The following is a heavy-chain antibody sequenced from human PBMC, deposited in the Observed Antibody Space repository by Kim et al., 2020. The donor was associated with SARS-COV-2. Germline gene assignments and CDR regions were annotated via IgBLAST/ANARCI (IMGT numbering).Heavy chain of an antibody. D-gene: IGHD2-2*02. J-gene: IGHJ4*02. CDR1: GGSISSGGYY. CDR3: ARGGGYCSSTSCYIFDY. Sequence: SETLSLTCTVSGGSISSGGYYWSWIRQHPGKGLEWIGYIYYSGSTYYNPSLKSRVTISVDTSKNQFSLKLSSVTAADTAVYYCARGGGYCSSTSCYIFDYWGQGTLVTVSS. V-gene: IGHV4-31*03. CDR2: IYYSGST.